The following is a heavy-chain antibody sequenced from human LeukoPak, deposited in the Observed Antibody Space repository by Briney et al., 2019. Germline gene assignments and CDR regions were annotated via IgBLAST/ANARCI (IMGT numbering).Heavy chain of an antibody. CDR2: MNPNSGNT. V-gene: IGHV1-8*01. Sequence: ASVKVSCKASGYTFTSYDINWVRQATGQGLEWMGWMNPNSGNTGYAQKFQGRVTMTRNTSISTAYMELSSLRSEDTDVYYCASGSSSWYDPGRADYYYYYMDVWGKGTTVTISS. J-gene: IGHJ6*03. D-gene: IGHD6-13*01. CDR3: ASGSSSWYDPGRADYYYYYMDV. CDR1: GYTFTSYD.